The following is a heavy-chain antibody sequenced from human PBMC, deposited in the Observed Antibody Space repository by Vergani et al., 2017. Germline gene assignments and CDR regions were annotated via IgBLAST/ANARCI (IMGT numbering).Heavy chain of an antibody. Sequence: QVQLQESGPGLVKPSQTLSLTCTVSGGSISSGSYYWSWIRQPAGKGLEWIGRIYTSGSTNYNPSLKSRVTISVDTSKNQFSLKLSSVPAADTAVYYCASTSLYYGSGAIGYWGQGTLVTVSS. V-gene: IGHV4-61*02. CDR1: GGSISSGSYY. D-gene: IGHD3-10*01. CDR2: IYTSGST. J-gene: IGHJ4*02. CDR3: ASTSLYYGSGAIGY.